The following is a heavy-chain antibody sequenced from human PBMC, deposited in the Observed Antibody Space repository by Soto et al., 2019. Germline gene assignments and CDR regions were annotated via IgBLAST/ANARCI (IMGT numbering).Heavy chain of an antibody. CDR2: IKQDGSEK. Sequence: GGSLRLSCAASGFTFSSYWMSWVRQAPGKGLEWVANIKQDGSEKYYVDSVKGRFTISRDNAKNSLYLQMNSLRAEDTAVYYCARAPYSSSSSPNWFDPWGQGTLVTVSS. J-gene: IGHJ5*02. CDR3: ARAPYSSSSSPNWFDP. D-gene: IGHD6-13*01. V-gene: IGHV3-7*05. CDR1: GFTFSSYW.